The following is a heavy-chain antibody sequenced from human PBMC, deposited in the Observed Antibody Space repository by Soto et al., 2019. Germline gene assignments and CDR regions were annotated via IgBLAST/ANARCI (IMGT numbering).Heavy chain of an antibody. Sequence: QLQLQESGPGLVKPSETLSLTCTVSGDSIRSSSYWGWIRQPPGKGLEWIGSIYSTGNTYYNPSLTNXAXIXXDTSKNQFSLNVISVTAADTAVYYCRRSSRYSTDVWGQGPTVTVSS. CDR3: RRSSRYSTDV. CDR2: IYSTGNT. D-gene: IGHD6-13*01. CDR1: GDSIRSSSY. J-gene: IGHJ6*02. V-gene: IGHV4-39*01.